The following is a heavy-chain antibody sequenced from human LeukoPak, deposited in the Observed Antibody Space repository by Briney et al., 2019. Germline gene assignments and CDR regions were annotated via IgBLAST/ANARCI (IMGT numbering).Heavy chain of an antibody. V-gene: IGHV4-59*01. CDR1: GGSISSYY. J-gene: IGHJ4*02. CDR3: ARDPWGEKYFDY. Sequence: SETLSLTCTVSGGSISSYYWSWIRQPPGKGLEWIGYIYYSGSTNYNPSLKSRVTISEDTSKNQFSLKLSSVTAADTAVYYCARDPWGEKYFDYWGQGTLVTVSS. CDR2: IYYSGST. D-gene: IGHD3-16*01.